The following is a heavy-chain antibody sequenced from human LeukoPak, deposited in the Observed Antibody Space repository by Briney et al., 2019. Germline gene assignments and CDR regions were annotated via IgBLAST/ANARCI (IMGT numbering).Heavy chain of an antibody. V-gene: IGHV3-66*01. J-gene: IGHJ4*02. D-gene: IGHD3-9*01. Sequence: GGSLRLSRADSGVTLSSNYMRWVRQAPGKGLEWVSVLYSGGSTHYADSVKGRFTISRDNSKNTLYLQMNSLRAEDTAVYYCARDRLHYDSLTGYPADWGQGTLVTVSS. CDR3: ARDRLHYDSLTGYPAD. CDR1: GVTLSSNY. CDR2: LYSGGST.